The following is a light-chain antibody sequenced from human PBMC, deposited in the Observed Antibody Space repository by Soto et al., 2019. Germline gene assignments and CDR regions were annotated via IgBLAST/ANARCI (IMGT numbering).Light chain of an antibody. CDR2: WAS. CDR3: QQYYSIPPT. V-gene: IGKV4-1*01. Sequence: DIVMTQSPDSLAVSLGERATINCKSSQSVLYISKNKNYLAWYQQKPGQPPKLLIYWASTRESGVPDRFSGSGSGTDFTLTISSLQAEDVAVYYCQQYYSIPPTFGQGTKLEIK. J-gene: IGKJ2*01. CDR1: QSVLYISKNKNY.